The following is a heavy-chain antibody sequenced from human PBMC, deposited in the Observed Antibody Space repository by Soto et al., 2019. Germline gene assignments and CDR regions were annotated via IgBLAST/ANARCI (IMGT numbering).Heavy chain of an antibody. CDR1: GYTFTSYG. V-gene: IGHV1-18*01. D-gene: IGHD3-3*01. CDR2: ISAYNGNT. J-gene: IGHJ6*02. CDR3: ARDQVYYDFWSGYLAV. Sequence: ASVKVSCKASGYTFTSYGISWVRQAPGQGLEWMGWISAYNGNTNYAQKLQGRVTMTTDTSTSTAYMELRSLRSDDTAVYYCARDQVYYDFWSGYLAVWGQGTTVTVSS.